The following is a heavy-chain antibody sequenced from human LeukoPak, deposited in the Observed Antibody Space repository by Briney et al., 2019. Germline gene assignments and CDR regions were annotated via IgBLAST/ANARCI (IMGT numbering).Heavy chain of an antibody. D-gene: IGHD1-26*01. J-gene: IGHJ4*02. CDR2: IYTSGST. CDR3: ARETILGATH. V-gene: IGHV4-61*02. Sequence: SETLSLTCTVSGGSISSGSYYWSWIRQPAGEGLEWIERIYTSGSTNYDPSLKSRVTLSVDTSKNQFSLKLSSVTAADTPVYYCARETILGATHWGQGTLVTVSS. CDR1: GGSISSGSYY.